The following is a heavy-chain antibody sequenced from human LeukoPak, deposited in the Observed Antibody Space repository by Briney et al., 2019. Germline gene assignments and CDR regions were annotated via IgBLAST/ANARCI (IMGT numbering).Heavy chain of an antibody. D-gene: IGHD1-26*01. J-gene: IGHJ5*02. CDR3: AREWELPRVRWFDP. CDR1: GYTFTGYY. CDR2: INPNSGGT. V-gene: IGHV1-2*02. Sequence: VASVKVSCKASGYTFTGYYMHWVRQAPGQGLEWMGWINPNSGGTNYAQKFQGRVTMTRDTSISTAYMELSRLRSDDTAVYYCAREWELPRVRWFDPWGQGTLVTVSS.